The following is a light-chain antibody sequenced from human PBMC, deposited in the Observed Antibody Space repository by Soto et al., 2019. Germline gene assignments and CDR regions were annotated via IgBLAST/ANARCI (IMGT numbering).Light chain of an antibody. CDR2: QDF. CDR1: KLGDKY. V-gene: IGLV3-1*01. J-gene: IGLJ2*01. CDR3: LVWASSSVV. Sequence: SYELTQPPSVSVSPGQTANITCSGDKLGDKYASWYQQKPGQSPVLVIYQDFRRPSGIPERFSGSNSRDTATLTISGTQAIDDAEYYCLVWASSSVVFGGGTQLTVL.